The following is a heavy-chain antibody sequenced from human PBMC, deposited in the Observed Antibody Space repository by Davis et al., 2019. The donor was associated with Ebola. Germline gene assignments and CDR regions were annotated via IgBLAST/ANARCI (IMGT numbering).Heavy chain of an antibody. Sequence: GGSLRLSCAASGFTFTSYAMGWVRQAPGKGLEWVSVIYRDERTYYADSVKGRFTISRDKSKSTLSLQMNSLRAEDTAVYYCARQSSSWSYYFDYWGQGTLVTVSS. V-gene: IGHV3-66*02. D-gene: IGHD6-13*01. CDR3: ARQSSSWSYYFDY. CDR1: GFTFTSYA. J-gene: IGHJ4*02. CDR2: IYRDERT.